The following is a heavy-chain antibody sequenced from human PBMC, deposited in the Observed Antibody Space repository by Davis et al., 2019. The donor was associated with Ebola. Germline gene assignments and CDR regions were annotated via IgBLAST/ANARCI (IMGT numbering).Heavy chain of an antibody. CDR3: ARQDGDWNYVLLVY. J-gene: IGHJ4*02. V-gene: IGHV4-59*08. D-gene: IGHD1-7*01. Sequence: MPSETLSLTCTVPGGSISSYYWSWIRQPPGKGLEWIGYIYYSGSTNYNPSLKSRVTISVDTSKNQFSLKLSSVTAADTAVYYCARQDGDWNYVLLVYWGQGTLVTVSS. CDR2: IYYSGST. CDR1: GGSISSYY.